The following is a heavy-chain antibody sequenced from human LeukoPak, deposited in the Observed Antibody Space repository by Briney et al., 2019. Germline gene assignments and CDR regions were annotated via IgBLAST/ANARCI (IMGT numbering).Heavy chain of an antibody. CDR1: GFTFSSYA. D-gene: IGHD3-10*01. CDR3: AKTTMVRGVTSPDY. CDR2: ISDSGGST. Sequence: GGSLRLSCAASGFTFSSYAMSWVRQAPGKGLEWVSGISDSGGSTYYADSVKGRFTISRDNSKNTLYLQMNSLRAEDTAVYYCAKTTMVRGVTSPDYWGQGTLVTVSS. V-gene: IGHV3-23*01. J-gene: IGHJ4*02.